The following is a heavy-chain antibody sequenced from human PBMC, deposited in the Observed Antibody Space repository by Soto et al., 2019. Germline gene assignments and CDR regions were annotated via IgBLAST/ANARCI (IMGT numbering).Heavy chain of an antibody. D-gene: IGHD2-8*01. CDR1: GGSISSGGYY. CDR3: ARSPGYFTISSLDP. J-gene: IGHJ5*02. Sequence: SETLSLTCTVSGGSISSGGYYWSWIRQHPGKGLEWVGYSYYTGSSYYNPSLKSRVTISVDASKNQLSLRLASVTAADTAVYYCARSPGYFTISSLDPWGQGTLVTVSS. CDR2: SYYTGSS. V-gene: IGHV4-31*03.